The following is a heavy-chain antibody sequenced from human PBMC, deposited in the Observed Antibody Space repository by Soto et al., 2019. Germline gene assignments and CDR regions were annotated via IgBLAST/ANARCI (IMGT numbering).Heavy chain of an antibody. V-gene: IGHV1-3*01. CDR2: INAGNGNT. D-gene: IGHD6-19*01. CDR3: ATSKAVAVSFVPRHNYHCVMDV. CDR1: GYTFTSYA. J-gene: IGHJ6*02. Sequence: SVKVSCKASGYTFTSYAMHWVRQAPGQRLEWMGWINAGNGNTKYSQKFQGRVTITRDTSASTAYMELSSLRSEDTAVYYCATSKAVAVSFVPRHNYHCVMDVWGQGPTVTVPS.